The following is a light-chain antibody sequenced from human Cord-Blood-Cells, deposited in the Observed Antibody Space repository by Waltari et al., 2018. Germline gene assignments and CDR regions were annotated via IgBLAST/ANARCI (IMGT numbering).Light chain of an antibody. Sequence: QSALTQPASVSGSPGQSITISCTGTSSDVGSYNLVSWYQQHPGKAPKLRIYEGSKRPSGXSNPXSGXXXXXXXXLTISGLQAEDEADYYCCSYAGSWVFGGGTKLTVL. CDR1: SSDVGSYNL. V-gene: IGLV2-23*01. CDR3: CSYAGSWV. CDR2: EGS. J-gene: IGLJ3*02.